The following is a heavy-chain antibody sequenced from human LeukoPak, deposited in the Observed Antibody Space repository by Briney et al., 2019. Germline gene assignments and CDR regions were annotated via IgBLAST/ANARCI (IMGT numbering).Heavy chain of an antibody. CDR2: IYYSGST. V-gene: IGHV4-59*08. D-gene: IGHD6-19*01. Sequence: PSETLSLTCTVSGGSISGSYWSWIRQSPGKGLEWIGDIYYSGSTKYNPSLKSRVTISVDTPKNDLSLRLTSVLAADTAIYYCVRRDNTGWNYFDCWGQGILVTVSS. J-gene: IGHJ4*02. CDR1: GGSISGSY. CDR3: VRRDNTGWNYFDC.